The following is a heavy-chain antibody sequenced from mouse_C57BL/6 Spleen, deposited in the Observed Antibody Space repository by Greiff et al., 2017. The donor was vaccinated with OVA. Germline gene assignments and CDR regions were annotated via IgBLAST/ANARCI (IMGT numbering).Heavy chain of an antibody. CDR2: IDPSDSYT. D-gene: IGHD3-3*01. J-gene: IGHJ2*01. Sequence: VQLQQPGAELVMPGASVKLSCKASGYTFTSYWMHWVKQRPGQGLEWIGEIDPSDSYTTYNQKFKGKSTLTVDKSSSPAYLQLSSLTSEDSAVFDCARERAPRGYFDDWGKGTTLTGAS. CDR1: GYTFTSYW. V-gene: IGHV1-69*01. CDR3: ARERAPRGYFDD.